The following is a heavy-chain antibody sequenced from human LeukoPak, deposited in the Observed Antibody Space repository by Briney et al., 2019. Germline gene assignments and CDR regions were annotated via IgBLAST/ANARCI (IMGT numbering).Heavy chain of an antibody. J-gene: IGHJ4*02. CDR1: GGSISSSSYY. CDR2: IYYSGST. V-gene: IGHV4-39*01. CDR3: ASRTYDSSGYYLNYFDY. D-gene: IGHD3-22*01. Sequence: SETLSLTCTVSGGSISSSSYYWGWIRQPPGKGLEWIGSIYYSGSTYYNPSLKSRVTISVDTSKNQFSLKLSSVTAADTAVYYCASRTYDSSGYYLNYFDYWGQGTLVTVSS.